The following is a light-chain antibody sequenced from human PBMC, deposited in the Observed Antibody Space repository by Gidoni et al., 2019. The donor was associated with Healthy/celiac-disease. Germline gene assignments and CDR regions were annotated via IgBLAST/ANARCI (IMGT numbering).Light chain of an antibody. CDR1: QSVLYSSNNKNY. CDR3: QQYYSTPRT. V-gene: IGKV4-1*01. Sequence: KSRQSVLYSSNNKNYLAWYQQKPGQPPKLLIYWASTRESGVPDRFSGSGSGTDFTLTISSLQAEDVAVYYCQQYYSTPRTFGQGTKVEIK. CDR2: WAS. J-gene: IGKJ1*01.